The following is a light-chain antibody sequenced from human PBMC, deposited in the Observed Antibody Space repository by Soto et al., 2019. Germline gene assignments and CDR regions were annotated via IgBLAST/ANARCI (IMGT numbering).Light chain of an antibody. J-gene: IGKJ3*01. V-gene: IGKV3-20*01. CDR2: GAS. Sequence: EIVLTQSPGTLSLSPGERATLSCRDSQSVSRSDLAWYQQKPGQAPRLLIYGASSRATGIPDKFTGSGSGTDFTLTISRLEPEDFAVYYRQQYGSSPFTFGPGTKVDIK. CDR3: QQYGSSPFT. CDR1: QSVSRSD.